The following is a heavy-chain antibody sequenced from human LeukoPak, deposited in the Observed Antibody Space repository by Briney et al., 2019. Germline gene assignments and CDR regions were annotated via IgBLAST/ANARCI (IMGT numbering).Heavy chain of an antibody. D-gene: IGHD1-1*01. CDR1: GFTFSSCG. CDR3: VRDHNWAFDY. V-gene: IGHV3-48*01. J-gene: IGHJ4*02. Sequence: PGGSLRLSCAASGFTFSSCGFNWVRQAPGEGLQWLSYIGPNSRIIYYTDSVEGRFTISRDNAKNSLYLQMNSLRAEDTAVYYCVRDHNWAFDYWGQGILVTVSS. CDR2: IGPNSRII.